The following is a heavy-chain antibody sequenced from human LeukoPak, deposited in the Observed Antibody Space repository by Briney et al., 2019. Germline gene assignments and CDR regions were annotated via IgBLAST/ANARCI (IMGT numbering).Heavy chain of an antibody. CDR1: GITFSSYG. CDR2: ISSTGGTT. V-gene: IGHV3-23*01. J-gene: IGHJ4*02. CDR3: AKEGGPYNFNLPFDY. Sequence: GGSLRLSCAASGITFSSYGMSWVRQAPGKGLEWVSSISSTGGTTYYADSVKGRFTISRDNSKNTLYLQMNSLRAEDTAVYYCAKEGGPYNFNLPFDYWGQGTLVTVSS. D-gene: IGHD5-24*01.